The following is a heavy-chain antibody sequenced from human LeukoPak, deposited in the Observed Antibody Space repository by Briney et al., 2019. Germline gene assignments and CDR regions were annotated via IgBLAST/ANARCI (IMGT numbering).Heavy chain of an antibody. V-gene: IGHV4-59*01. Sequence: SETLSLTCTVSGDSPSSYYWSWIPQPPGKGLEWIGYIYYSGSTNYNPSLKSRVTISVATSKNQFSLKLSSVTAADTAVYYCVRGVYSYGYYMDVWGKGTTVTVSS. D-gene: IGHD5-18*01. CDR3: VRGVYSYGYYMDV. CDR2: IYYSGST. CDR1: GDSPSSYY. J-gene: IGHJ6*03.